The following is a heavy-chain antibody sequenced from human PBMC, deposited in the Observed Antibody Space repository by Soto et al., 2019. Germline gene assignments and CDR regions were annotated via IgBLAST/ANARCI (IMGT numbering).Heavy chain of an antibody. Sequence: SATLALTCTVSGGSISSYYWSWIRQPPGKGLEWIGYIYYSGSTNSNPSLKSRVTISVDTSKNQFSLKLSSVTAADTAVYYCARSSDTGDSSGYFDYWGQGTLVTVSS. CDR2: IYYSGST. V-gene: IGHV4-59*01. D-gene: IGHD3-22*01. CDR1: GGSISSYY. J-gene: IGHJ4*02. CDR3: ARSSDTGDSSGYFDY.